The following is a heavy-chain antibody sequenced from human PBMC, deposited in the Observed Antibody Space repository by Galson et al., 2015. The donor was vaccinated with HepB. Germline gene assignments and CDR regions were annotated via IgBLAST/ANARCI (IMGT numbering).Heavy chain of an antibody. J-gene: IGHJ6*02. CDR3: ARDRYTAMVITTYYYYGMDV. CDR1: GYTFTNYY. D-gene: IGHD5-18*01. Sequence: SVKVSCKASGYTFTNYYIHWVRQAPGQGLEWMGWISAYNGNTNYAQKLQGRVTMTTDTSTSTAYMELRSLRSDDTAVYYCARDRYTAMVITTYYYYGMDVWGQGTTVTVSS. CDR2: ISAYNGNT. V-gene: IGHV1-18*04.